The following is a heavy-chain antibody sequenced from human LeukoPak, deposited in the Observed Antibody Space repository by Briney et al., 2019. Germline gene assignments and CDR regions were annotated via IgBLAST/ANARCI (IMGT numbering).Heavy chain of an antibody. Sequence: ASVKVSCKASGYTFTGYYMHWVRQAPGQGLEWMGRINPNSGGTNYAQKFQGRVTMTRDTSISTAYMELSRLRSDDTAVYYCARTRLWYHHGPHDAFDIWGQGTMVTVSS. CDR2: INPNSGGT. CDR1: GYTFTGYY. V-gene: IGHV1-2*06. D-gene: IGHD2-2*01. CDR3: ARTRLWYHHGPHDAFDI. J-gene: IGHJ3*02.